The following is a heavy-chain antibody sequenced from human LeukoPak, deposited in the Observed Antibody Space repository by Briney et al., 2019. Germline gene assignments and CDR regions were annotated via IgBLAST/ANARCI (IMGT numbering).Heavy chain of an antibody. Sequence: QARGSLRLSCVASGFTFSNYAMSWVRQAPGKGLELVSGIYGSDDKTVYGDAVKGRFTISRDNSKNTLYLQMNSLRADDTAVYYCAKTQGYYDAWGQGALVTVSS. CDR1: GFTFSNYA. D-gene: IGHD2-15*01. CDR3: AKTQGYYDA. CDR2: IYGSDDKT. J-gene: IGHJ5*02. V-gene: IGHV3-23*01.